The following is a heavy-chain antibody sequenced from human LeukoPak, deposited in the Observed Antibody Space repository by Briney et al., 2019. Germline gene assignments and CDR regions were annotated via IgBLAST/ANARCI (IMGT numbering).Heavy chain of an antibody. V-gene: IGHV4-38-2*02. CDR3: ARDPRWLTPDCTSTSCYENYFDP. Sequence: SETLSLTCGVSGYSISSGYQWAWTRQSPGQGLEWIGSIYHSGSAHYDPSLKSRVTISVETSKNQFSLNMYSVTAADTAVYYCARDPRWLTPDCTSTSCYENYFDPWGQGTLVTVSS. CDR1: GYSISSGYQ. CDR2: IYHSGSA. J-gene: IGHJ5*02. D-gene: IGHD2-2*01.